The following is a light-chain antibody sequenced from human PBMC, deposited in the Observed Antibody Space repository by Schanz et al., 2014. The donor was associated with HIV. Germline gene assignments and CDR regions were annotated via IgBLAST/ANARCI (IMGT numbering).Light chain of an antibody. Sequence: QSVLTQPPSASGTPGQRVTISCSGSNSNIGSNTVNWYQQLPGTAPKLLIYSNNQRPSGVPDRFSGSKSGTSASLAITGLQAEDEADYYCQSFDSSLSAVVFGGGTKLTVL. CDR1: NSNIGSNT. CDR2: SNN. CDR3: QSFDSSLSAVV. V-gene: IGLV1-44*01. J-gene: IGLJ2*01.